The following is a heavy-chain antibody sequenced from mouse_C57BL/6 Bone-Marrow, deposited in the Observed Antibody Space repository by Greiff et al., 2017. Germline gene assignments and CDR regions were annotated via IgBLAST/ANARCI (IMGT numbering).Heavy chain of an antibody. CDR3: AREELGRRDWYFDV. J-gene: IGHJ1*03. V-gene: IGHV1-20*01. D-gene: IGHD4-1*01. CDR1: GYSFTGYF. CDR2: INPYNGDT. Sequence: EVQLQQSGPELVKPGDSVKISCKASGYSFTGYFMNWVMQSHGKSLEWIGRINPYNGDTFYNQKFKGKATLTVDKSSSTAHMELRSLTSEDSAVYYCAREELGRRDWYFDVWGTGTTVTVSS.